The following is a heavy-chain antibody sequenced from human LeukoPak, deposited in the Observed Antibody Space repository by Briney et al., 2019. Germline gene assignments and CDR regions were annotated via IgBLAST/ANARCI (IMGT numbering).Heavy chain of an antibody. CDR2: INAGNGNT. V-gene: IGHV1-3*01. Sequence: ASVKVSCKASGYTFTSYAMHWVRQAPGHRLEWMGWINAGNGNTKYSQKFQGRVTITRDTSASTAYMELSSLRSEDTAVYYCARDHEEKVAGPYYFDYWGQGTLVTVSS. CDR3: ARDHEEKVAGPYYFDY. CDR1: GYTFTSYA. D-gene: IGHD6-19*01. J-gene: IGHJ4*02.